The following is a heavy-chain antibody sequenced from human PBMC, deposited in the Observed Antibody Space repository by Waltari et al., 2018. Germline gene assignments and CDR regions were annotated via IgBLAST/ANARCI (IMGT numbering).Heavy chain of an antibody. D-gene: IGHD3-22*01. CDR1: GGSISSYY. V-gene: IGHV4-59*01. CDR3: ARDLEDSSGHQGFDY. J-gene: IGHJ4*02. CDR2: LYYSGST. Sequence: QVQLQESGPGLVKPSETLSLTCTVSGGSISSYYWSWIRQPPGKGLEWNGYLYYSGSTNYNPSLKSRVTISVDTSKNQFSLKLSSVTAADTAVYYCARDLEDSSGHQGFDYWGQGTLVTVSS.